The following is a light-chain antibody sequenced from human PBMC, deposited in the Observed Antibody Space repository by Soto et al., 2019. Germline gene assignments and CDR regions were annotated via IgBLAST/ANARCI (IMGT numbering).Light chain of an antibody. CDR1: TSNIGAGYD. CDR2: DKD. Sequence: QSVLTQPPSVSGAAGQRVTISCTGSTSNIGAGYDVHWYQQLPGTDPKLLIYDKDNRPSGVPDRFSASKSGTSASLAITGLQAEDEAYYYCQSYDSSPNSPLVFGGGTKLTVL. CDR3: QSYDSSPNSPLV. J-gene: IGLJ2*01. V-gene: IGLV1-40*01.